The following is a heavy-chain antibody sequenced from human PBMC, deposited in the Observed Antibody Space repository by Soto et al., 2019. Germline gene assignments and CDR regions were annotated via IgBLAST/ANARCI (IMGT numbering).Heavy chain of an antibody. Sequence: SETLSLTCSVSGGSISSYYWSWIRQPPGKGLEWIGYIYYSGSTNYNPSLKSRVTISVDTSKNQFSLKLSSVTAADTAVYYCARGEWELFFDYWGQGTLVTVSS. D-gene: IGHD1-26*01. CDR3: ARGEWELFFDY. V-gene: IGHV4-59*08. CDR2: IYYSGST. CDR1: GGSISSYY. J-gene: IGHJ4*02.